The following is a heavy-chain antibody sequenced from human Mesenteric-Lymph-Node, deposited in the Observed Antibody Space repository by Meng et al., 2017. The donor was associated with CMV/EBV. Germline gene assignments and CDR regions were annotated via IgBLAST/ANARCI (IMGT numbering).Heavy chain of an antibody. Sequence: ETLSLTCAASGFTFSSYAMSWVRQAPGKGLEWVSVIYSGGRTTYYADSVKGRFTISRDNPKNTLYLQMNSLRAEDTAVYYCAKRDYSSSSDSFYFQHWGQGTLVTVSS. CDR2: IYSGGRTT. V-gene: IGHV3-23*03. CDR1: GFTFSSYA. CDR3: AKRDYSSSSDSFYFQH. J-gene: IGHJ1*01. D-gene: IGHD6-6*01.